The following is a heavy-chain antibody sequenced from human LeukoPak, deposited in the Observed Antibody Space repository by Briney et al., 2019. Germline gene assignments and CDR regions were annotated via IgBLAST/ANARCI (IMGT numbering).Heavy chain of an antibody. J-gene: IGHJ4*02. CDR3: ASMPQSFDSSGLIGIIDY. CDR2: INPSGGST. Sequence: GASVKVSCKASGYTFTSYYMHWVRQAPGQGLEWMGIINPSGGSTSYAQKFQGRVTMTRDTSTSTVYMELSSLRSEDTAVYYCASMPQSFDSSGLIGIIDYWGQGTLVTVSS. D-gene: IGHD3-22*01. V-gene: IGHV1-46*01. CDR1: GYTFTSYY.